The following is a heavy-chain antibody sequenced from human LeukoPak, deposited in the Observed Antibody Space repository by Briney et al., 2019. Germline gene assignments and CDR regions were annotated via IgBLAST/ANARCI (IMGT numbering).Heavy chain of an antibody. Sequence: GGSLRLSCAASGFTFSRNSMNWVRQAPGKGLEWVSSISTSSSYIYYADSVKGRLTISRDNSKNTLYLQMNSLRAEDTAVYYCAKVLGITAAGWAFDIWGQGTMVTVSS. CDR1: GFTFSRNS. CDR3: AKVLGITAAGWAFDI. D-gene: IGHD6-13*01. CDR2: ISTSSSYI. J-gene: IGHJ3*02. V-gene: IGHV3-21*04.